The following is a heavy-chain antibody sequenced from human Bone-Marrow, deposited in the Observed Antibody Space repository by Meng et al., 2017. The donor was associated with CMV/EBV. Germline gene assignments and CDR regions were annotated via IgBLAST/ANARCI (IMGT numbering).Heavy chain of an antibody. CDR2: MANDGSFQ. J-gene: IGHJ6*02. CDR1: GFTFSSYT. D-gene: IGHD4-11*01. CDR3: ANAKSMTTVTLRTYYYYYGMDV. V-gene: IGHV3-30*04. Sequence: GESLKISCTASGFTFSSYTMHWVRQAPGKGLEWVALMANDGSFQHYADSVKGRFTISRDNSKNTLYLQMNSLRAEDTAVYYCANAKSMTTVTLRTYYYYYGMDVWGQGTTVTVSS.